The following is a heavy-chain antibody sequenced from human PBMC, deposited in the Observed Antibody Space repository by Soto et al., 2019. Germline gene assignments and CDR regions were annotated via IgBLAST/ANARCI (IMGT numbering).Heavy chain of an antibody. J-gene: IGHJ4*02. CDR3: AAGGGLPRYY. D-gene: IGHD5-12*01. Sequence: SQLLCVRQRVAGDSSASLSYCRTWIRQPPGKGLEWIGSIYYSGTTYYNPSLKSRVTISVDRSKNQFSLKLSSVTAADTAGYYCAAGGGLPRYYWGQGTLVTVSS. CDR2: IYYSGTT. CDR1: GDSSASLSYC. V-gene: IGHV4-39*07.